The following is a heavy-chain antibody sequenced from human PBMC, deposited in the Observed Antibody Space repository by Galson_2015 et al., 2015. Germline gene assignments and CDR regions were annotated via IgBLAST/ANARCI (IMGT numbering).Heavy chain of an antibody. Sequence: SLRLSCAASGFTFSSYGMHWVRQAPGKGLEWVAVIWYDGTNKYYADSVKGRFTISRDNSKNTLYLQMNSLRAEDTAVYYCARAPPYGVALGAPSDWGQGTLVTVSS. CDR3: ARAPPYGVALGAPSD. J-gene: IGHJ4*02. D-gene: IGHD3-16*01. CDR1: GFTFSSYG. CDR2: IWYDGTNK. V-gene: IGHV3-33*01.